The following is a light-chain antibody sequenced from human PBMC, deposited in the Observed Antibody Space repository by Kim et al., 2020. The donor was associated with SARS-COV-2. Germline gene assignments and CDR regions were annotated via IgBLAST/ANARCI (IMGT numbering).Light chain of an antibody. J-gene: IGKJ2*01. CDR3: QQSFSTPQYT. V-gene: IGKV1-39*01. CDR1: QTIVNY. CDR2: AAS. Sequence: ASVGDRVTITCRSSQTIVNYLNWYQQKPGKAPNLLIYAASSLQSGVPSRFSGSGSGTEFTLTISSLQPEDFATYYCQQSFSTPQYTFGQGTKLEIK.